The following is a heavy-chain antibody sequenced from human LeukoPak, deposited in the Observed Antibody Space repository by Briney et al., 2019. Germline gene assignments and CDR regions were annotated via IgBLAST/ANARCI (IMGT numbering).Heavy chain of an antibody. Sequence: QSGGSLRLSCAASGFTFSSYGMHWVRQAPGKGLEWVAFIRNDGSNKYYADSVKGRFTISRDNSENTLYLQMNSLRAEDTAVYYCARRLYCSGTSCYTGPDALDVWGQGTVVTVSS. V-gene: IGHV3-30*02. CDR3: ARRLYCSGTSCYTGPDALDV. CDR2: IRNDGSNK. D-gene: IGHD2-2*02. J-gene: IGHJ3*01. CDR1: GFTFSSYG.